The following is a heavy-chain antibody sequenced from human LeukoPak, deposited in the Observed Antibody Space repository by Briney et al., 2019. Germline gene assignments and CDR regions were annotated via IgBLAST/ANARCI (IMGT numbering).Heavy chain of an antibody. V-gene: IGHV3-13*01. D-gene: IGHD3-9*01. CDR1: GFTFSSYD. Sequence: GGSLRLSCAASGFTFSSYDMHWVRQATGKGLEWVSAIGTAGDTYYPGSVKGRFTISRENAKNSLYLQMNSLRAGDTAVYYCARGITYYDILTGSHFDYWGQGTLVTVSS. CDR3: ARGITYYDILTGSHFDY. J-gene: IGHJ4*02. CDR2: IGTAGDT.